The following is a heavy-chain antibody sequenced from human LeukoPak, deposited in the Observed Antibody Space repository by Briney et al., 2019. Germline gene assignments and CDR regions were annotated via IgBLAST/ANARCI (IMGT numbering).Heavy chain of an antibody. J-gene: IGHJ6*02. CDR1: GGSISSYY. V-gene: IGHV4-59*01. CDR3: ARSGSVHYDILTGYLPTGYYYGMDV. Sequence: PSETLSLTCTVSGGSISSYYWSWIRQPPGKGLEWIGYIYYSGSTNYNPSLKSRVTISVDTSKNQFSLKLSSVTAADTVVYYCARSGSVHYDILTGYLPTGYYYGMDVWGQGTTVTVSS. D-gene: IGHD3-9*01. CDR2: IYYSGST.